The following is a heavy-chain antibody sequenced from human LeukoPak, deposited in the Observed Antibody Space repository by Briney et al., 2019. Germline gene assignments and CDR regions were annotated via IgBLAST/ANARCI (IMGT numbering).Heavy chain of an antibody. Sequence: GGSLRLSCEASGFTFSNYWMSWVRQAPGKGLEWVASIKQDGSEKYYVDSVEGRFTISRDNAKNSLYLQMNSLRAEDTAVYYCARDFFGSARFYRSDPFDYWGQGTLVSVSS. CDR3: ARDFFGSARFYRSDPFDY. V-gene: IGHV3-7*01. J-gene: IGHJ4*02. D-gene: IGHD3-10*01. CDR1: GFTFSNYW. CDR2: IKQDGSEK.